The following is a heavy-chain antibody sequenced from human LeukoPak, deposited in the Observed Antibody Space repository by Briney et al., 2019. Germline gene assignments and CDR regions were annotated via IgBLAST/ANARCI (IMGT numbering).Heavy chain of an antibody. J-gene: IGHJ4*02. CDR1: GFTFSSYG. CDR2: ISYDGSK. D-gene: IGHD2/OR15-2a*01. V-gene: IGHV3-30*18. Sequence: GGSLRLSCAASGFTFSSYGMHWVRQAPGKGLEWVAVISYDGSKYYADSVKGRFTISRDNSKNTLYLQVNSLRAEDTAVYYCAKGEYYSIDYWGQGTLVTVSS. CDR3: AKGEYYSIDY.